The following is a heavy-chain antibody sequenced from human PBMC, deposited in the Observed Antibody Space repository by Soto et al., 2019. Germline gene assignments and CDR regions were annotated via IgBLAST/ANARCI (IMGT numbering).Heavy chain of an antibody. CDR2: ISDAGGSK. Sequence: GGSLRLSCSASGFTFNKYAMHWVRQAPGTGLEYVSSISDAGGSKFHADSVKGRFTISRDNSKGTLFLQMSSLRVEDTAEYFCVKGSRGAYYYYYNGVDVWGQGTRVTVSS. D-gene: IGHD2-2*01. V-gene: IGHV3-64D*06. CDR3: VKGSRGAYYYYYNGVDV. J-gene: IGHJ6*02. CDR1: GFTFNKYA.